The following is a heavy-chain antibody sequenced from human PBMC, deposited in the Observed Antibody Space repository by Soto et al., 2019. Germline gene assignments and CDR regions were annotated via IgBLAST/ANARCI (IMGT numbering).Heavy chain of an antibody. D-gene: IGHD2-2*01. CDR3: AREGGIRLNCSSTSCYPSVLSDYYYGMDV. CDR2: ISAYNGNT. V-gene: IGHV1-18*01. Sequence: ASVKVSCKASGDAFSSYGISWVRQAPGQGLEWMGWISAYNGNTNYAQKLQGRVTMTTDTSTRTAYMELRSLRSDDTAVYYCAREGGIRLNCSSTSCYPSVLSDYYYGMDVWGQGTTVTVSS. J-gene: IGHJ6*02. CDR1: GDAFSSYG.